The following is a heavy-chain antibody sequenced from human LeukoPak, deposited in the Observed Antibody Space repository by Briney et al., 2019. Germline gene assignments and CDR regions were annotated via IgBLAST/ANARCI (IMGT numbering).Heavy chain of an antibody. CDR2: IDSDGSRT. V-gene: IGHV3-74*01. CDR1: GFTFSGYW. CDR3: ARTYGGFDY. D-gene: IGHD4-23*01. Sequence: GGSLRLSCAASGFTFSGYWMHWVRHAPGKGLVWVSRIDSDGSRTTYAHSVKGRFTISRDNAKNTLYLQMNSLRAEDTAVYYCARTYGGFDYWGQGTLVTVSS. J-gene: IGHJ4*02.